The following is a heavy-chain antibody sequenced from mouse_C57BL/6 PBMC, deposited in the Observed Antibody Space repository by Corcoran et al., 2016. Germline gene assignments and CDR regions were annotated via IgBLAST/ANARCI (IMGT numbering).Heavy chain of an antibody. V-gene: IGHV3-6*01. Sequence: DVQLQESGPGLVNPSQSLSPTCSVTGYSITSGYYWNWIRQFPGNKLEWMGYLSYDGSNNYNPSLKNRISSTRDTSKNQFYLKLNSVTTEDTATYYCAREDSAGYVNGYFDYWGQGTTLTVSS. D-gene: IGHD3-2*02. CDR2: LSYDGSN. CDR1: GYSITSGYY. CDR3: AREDSAGYVNGYFDY. J-gene: IGHJ2*01.